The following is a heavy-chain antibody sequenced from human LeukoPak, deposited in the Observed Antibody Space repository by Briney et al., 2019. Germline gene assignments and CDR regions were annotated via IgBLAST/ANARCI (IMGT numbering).Heavy chain of an antibody. J-gene: IGHJ6*02. D-gene: IGHD2-2*01. CDR3: AKAESRLRDYYYGMDV. CDR1: GFSFSGSA. CDR2: INGSGGST. Sequence: PGGSLRLSCAASGFSFSGSAMHWVRQASGKGLEWVSAINGSGGSTYYADSVKGRFTISRDNSKNTLYLQMNSLRGEDPAVYYCAKAESRLRDYYYGMDVWGQGTTVTVSS. V-gene: IGHV3-23*01.